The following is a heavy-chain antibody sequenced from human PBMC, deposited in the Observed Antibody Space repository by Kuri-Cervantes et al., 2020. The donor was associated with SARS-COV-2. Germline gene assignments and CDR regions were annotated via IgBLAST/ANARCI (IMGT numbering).Heavy chain of an antibody. D-gene: IGHD6-6*01. J-gene: IGHJ5*02. CDR1: GFTFSSYG. V-gene: IGHV3-21*01. CDR3: ARDDSSWGPNWFDP. CDR2: ISSTSTYI. Sequence: GESLKISCTASGFTFSSYGMNWVRQAPGKGLEWVSAISSTSTYINYVDSVKGRFTISRDDAKNSLYLQMNSLRAEDTAVYYCARDDSSWGPNWFDPWGQGTLVTVSS.